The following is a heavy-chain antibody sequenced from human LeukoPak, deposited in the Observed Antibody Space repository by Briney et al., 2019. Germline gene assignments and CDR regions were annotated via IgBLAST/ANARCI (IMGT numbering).Heavy chain of an antibody. D-gene: IGHD2-2*01. CDR1: GGTFSSYA. CDR3: ASRGLTKADIVVVPAVPRTYYYYMDV. J-gene: IGHJ6*03. CDR2: IIPIFGTA. V-gene: IGHV1-69*13. Sequence: GASVKVSCKASGGTFSSYAISWVRQAPGQGLEWMGGIIPIFGTANYAQKFQGRVTITADESTSTAYMELSSLRSEDTAVYYCASRGLTKADIVVVPAVPRTYYYYMDVWGKGTTVTVSS.